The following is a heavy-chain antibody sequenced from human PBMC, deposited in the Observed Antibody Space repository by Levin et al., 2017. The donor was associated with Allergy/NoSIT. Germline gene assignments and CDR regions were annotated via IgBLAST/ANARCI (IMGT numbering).Heavy chain of an antibody. D-gene: IGHD6-6*01. CDR3: ARDIAARPGWFDP. CDR1: GGSISSYY. V-gene: IGHV4-59*01. Sequence: ASQTLSLTCTVSGGSISSYYWSWIRQPPGKGLEWIGYIYYSGSTNYNPSLKSRVTISVDTSKNQFSLKLSSVTAADTAVYYCARDIAARPGWFDPWGQGTLVTVSS. CDR2: IYYSGST. J-gene: IGHJ5*02.